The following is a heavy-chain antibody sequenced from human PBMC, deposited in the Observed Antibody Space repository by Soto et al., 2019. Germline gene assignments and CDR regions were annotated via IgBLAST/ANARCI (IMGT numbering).Heavy chain of an antibody. D-gene: IGHD6-19*01. Sequence: QLQLQESGPGLVKPSETLSLTCTVSGGSISSSSYYWGWIRQPPGKGLEWIGSIYYSGSTYYNPSLKSRVTISVDTSKNQFSLKLSSVTAADTAVYYCARQDGYSSGWYGKYFQHWGQGTLVTVSS. CDR1: GGSISSSSYY. V-gene: IGHV4-39*01. CDR2: IYYSGST. J-gene: IGHJ1*01. CDR3: ARQDGYSSGWYGKYFQH.